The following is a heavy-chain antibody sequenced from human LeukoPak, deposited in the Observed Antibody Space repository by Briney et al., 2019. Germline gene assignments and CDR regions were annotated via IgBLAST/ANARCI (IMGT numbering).Heavy chain of an antibody. V-gene: IGHV3-53*01. J-gene: IGHJ4*02. CDR1: GFTVSSNY. CDR2: IYLGGNT. D-gene: IGHD2-2*01. CDR3: AKGARSCSSTRCYAYYFDY. Sequence: GGSLGLSCAASGFTVSSNYMTWVRQAPGKGLEWVSIIYLGGNTYYPDSVKGRFTISTDNSKNTLHLQMNSLRAEDTAVYYCAKGARSCSSTRCYAYYFDYWGQGTLVTVSS.